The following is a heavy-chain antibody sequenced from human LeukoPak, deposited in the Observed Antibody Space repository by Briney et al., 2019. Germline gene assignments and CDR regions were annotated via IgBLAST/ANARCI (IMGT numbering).Heavy chain of an antibody. CDR2: ISGDGGST. CDR3: AKDGRGPYYYAN. CDR1: GFTFDDYA. D-gene: IGHD3-10*01. Sequence: PGGSLRLSCAASGFTFDDYAMRWVRQAPGKGLEWVSLISGDGGSTYYADSVKGRFTISRDNSKNSLYLQMNSLRTEDTALYYCAKDGRGPYYYANWGQGTMVTVSS. V-gene: IGHV3-43*02. J-gene: IGHJ3*01.